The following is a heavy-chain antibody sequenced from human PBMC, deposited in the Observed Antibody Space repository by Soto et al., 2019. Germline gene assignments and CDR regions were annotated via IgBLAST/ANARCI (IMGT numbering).Heavy chain of an antibody. J-gene: IGHJ5*02. V-gene: IGHV3-15*01. CDR2: IKSRTDGGAT. CDR1: GGSFSGYY. D-gene: IGHD3-10*01. CDR3: TYLYREGP. Sequence: ETLSLTCAVYGGSFSGYYWSWVRQAPGKGLEWVGRIKSRTDGGATEYAPPVNDRFIISRDDSRNMVFLQMNSLKTEDTAVYFCTYLYREGPWGQGTLVTVSS.